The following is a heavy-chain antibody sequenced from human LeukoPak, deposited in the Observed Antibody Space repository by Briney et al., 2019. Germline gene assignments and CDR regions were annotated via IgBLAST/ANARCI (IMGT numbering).Heavy chain of an antibody. CDR3: ARCGSSWYYFDY. CDR2: IYYSGST. V-gene: IGHV4-30-4*01. Sequence: SETLSLTCTVSGGSISSGDYYWSWIRQPPGKGLEWIGYIYYSGSTYYNPSLKSRVTISVDTSKNQFSLKLSSVTAADTAVDYCARCGSSWYYFDYWGQGTLVTVSS. D-gene: IGHD6-13*01. CDR1: GGSISSGDYY. J-gene: IGHJ4*02.